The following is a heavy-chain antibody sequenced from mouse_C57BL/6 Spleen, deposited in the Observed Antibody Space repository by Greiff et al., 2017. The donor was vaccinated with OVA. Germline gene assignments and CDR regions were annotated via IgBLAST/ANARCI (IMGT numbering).Heavy chain of an antibody. V-gene: IGHV14-4*01. CDR1: GFNIKADY. Sequence: EVQLQQSGAELVRPGASVKLSCTASGFNIKADYMHWVKQRPEQGLEWIGWIDPENGDTEYASKFQGKATIAADTSSNTAYLQLSSLTSEDTAVYYCTPAYCTRFAYWGQGTLVTVSA. D-gene: IGHD2-10*01. CDR3: TPAYCTRFAY. CDR2: IDPENGDT. J-gene: IGHJ3*01.